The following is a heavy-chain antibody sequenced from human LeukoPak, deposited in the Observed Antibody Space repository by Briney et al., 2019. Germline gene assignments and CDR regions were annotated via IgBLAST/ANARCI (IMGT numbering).Heavy chain of an antibody. CDR2: ISSSGGST. J-gene: IGHJ4*02. CDR1: GFTFSSYA. D-gene: IGHD6-13*01. CDR3: AKDGHGYSSSWGVPYYYFDY. V-gene: IGHV3-23*01. Sequence: GGSLRLSCAASGFTFSSYAMSWVRQAPGKGLEWFSAISSSGGSTYYADSVKGRFTISRDNSKNTLYLQMNSLRAEDTAVYYCAKDGHGYSSSWGVPYYYFDYWGQGTLVTVSS.